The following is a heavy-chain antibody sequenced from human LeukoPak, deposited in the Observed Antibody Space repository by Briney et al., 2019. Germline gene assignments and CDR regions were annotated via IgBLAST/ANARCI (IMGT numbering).Heavy chain of an antibody. D-gene: IGHD5-18*01. CDR1: GFTFSSYG. J-gene: IGHJ4*02. CDR3: TTDHPWLVDY. CDR2: IKSKTDGGTT. V-gene: IGHV3-15*01. Sequence: GGSLRLSCAASGFTFSSYGMHWVRQAPGKGLEWVGRIKSKTDGGTTDYAAPVKDRFTISRDDSKNTLYLQMNSLKTEDTAVYYCTTDHPWLVDYWGQGTLVTVSS.